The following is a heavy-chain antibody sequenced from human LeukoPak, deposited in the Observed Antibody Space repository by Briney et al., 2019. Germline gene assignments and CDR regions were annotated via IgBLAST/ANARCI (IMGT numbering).Heavy chain of an antibody. V-gene: IGHV4-30-2*01. CDR3: ARVKQQLGGYYFDY. CDR2: IYHSGST. CDR1: GGSISSGGYY. Sequence: SETLSLTCAVSGGSISSGGYYWSWIRQPPGKGLEWIGYIYHSGSTYYNPSLKSRVTISVDRSKNQFSLKLSSVTAADTAVYYCARVKQQLGGYYFDYWGQGTLVTVSS. J-gene: IGHJ4*02. D-gene: IGHD6-13*01.